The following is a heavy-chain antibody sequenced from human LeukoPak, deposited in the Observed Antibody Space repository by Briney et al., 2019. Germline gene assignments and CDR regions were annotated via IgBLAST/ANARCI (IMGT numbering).Heavy chain of an antibody. V-gene: IGHV3-30*03. CDR1: GFTFSSYG. D-gene: IGHD5-18*01. CDR2: ISYDGSNK. Sequence: PGGSLRLSCAASGFTFSSYGMHWVRQAPGKGLEWVAVISYDGSNKYYADSVKGRFTISRDNSKNTLYLQMNSLRAEDTAVYYCARDFTPGVDTAMVLDYWGQGTLVTVSS. CDR3: ARDFTPGVDTAMVLDY. J-gene: IGHJ4*02.